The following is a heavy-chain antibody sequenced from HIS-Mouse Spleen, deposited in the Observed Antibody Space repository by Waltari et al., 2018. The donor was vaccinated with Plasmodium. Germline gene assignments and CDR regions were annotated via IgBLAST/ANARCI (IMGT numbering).Heavy chain of an antibody. CDR3: ATARTYYYGSGSFNWFDP. V-gene: IGHV1-24*01. J-gene: IGHJ5*02. D-gene: IGHD3-10*01. CDR1: GYTLTEFS. CDR2: FDPEDGET. Sequence: QVQLVQSGAGVKKPGASVKVSCKVSGYTLTEFSMHLVPTAPWQGLEWMGGFDPEDGETIYAQKFQGRVTMTEDTSTDTAYMELSSLRSEDTAVYYCATARTYYYGSGSFNWFDPWGQGTLVTVSS.